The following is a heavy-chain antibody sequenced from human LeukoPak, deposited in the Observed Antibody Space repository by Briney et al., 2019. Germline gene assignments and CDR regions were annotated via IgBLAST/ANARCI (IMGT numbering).Heavy chain of an antibody. D-gene: IGHD3-22*01. J-gene: IGHJ4*02. CDR3: TRDVYYYDSSVPGY. Sequence: GRSLRLSCTASGFTFGVYAMSWVRQAPGKGLEWVGFIRSKAYGGTTEYAASVKGRFTISRDDSKSIAYLQMNSLKTEDTAVYYCTRDVYYYDSSVPGYWGQGTLVTVSS. CDR1: GFTFGVYA. V-gene: IGHV3-49*04. CDR2: IRSKAYGGTT.